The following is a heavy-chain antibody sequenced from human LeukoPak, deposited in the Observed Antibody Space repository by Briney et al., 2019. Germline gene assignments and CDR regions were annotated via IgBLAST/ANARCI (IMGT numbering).Heavy chain of an antibody. D-gene: IGHD2-15*01. CDR2: IYPGDSDT. Sequence: PGESLKISCKGSGYSFTSYWIGWVRQMPGKGLEWMGIIYPGDSDTRYSPSFQDQVTISADKSISTAYLQWSSLKASDTAMYYCARRYCSGGGCYSWFDPWGQGTLVIVSS. CDR1: GYSFTSYW. J-gene: IGHJ5*02. CDR3: ARRYCSGGGCYSWFDP. V-gene: IGHV5-51*01.